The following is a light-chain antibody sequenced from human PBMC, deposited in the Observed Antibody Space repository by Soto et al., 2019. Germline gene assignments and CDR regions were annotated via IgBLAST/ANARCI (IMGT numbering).Light chain of an antibody. V-gene: IGKV1-5*03. CDR1: QSLNMW. Sequence: DIHMTQSPSTLSASVGDRVTITCRASQSLNMWLAWYQQKPGKAPNLLIYKTSSLESGVPSRFSGSGSGTDFTLTISSLQPDDFATYYCQHCTDYSWTFGQGTKVEVK. CDR2: KTS. CDR3: QHCTDYSWT. J-gene: IGKJ1*01.